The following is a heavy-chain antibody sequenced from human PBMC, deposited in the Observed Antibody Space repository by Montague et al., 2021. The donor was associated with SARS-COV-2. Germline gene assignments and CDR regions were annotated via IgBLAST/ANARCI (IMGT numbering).Heavy chain of an antibody. J-gene: IGHJ4*02. CDR2: INYTGST. V-gene: IGHV4-59*01. CDR1: GGSIGPYY. D-gene: IGHD1-26*01. Sequence: SETLSLTCTVSGGSIGPYYWCWIRQPPGKGLEWIGNINYTGSTNYYSSLKSRLTITVDTSANQFSLKVTSVTPAAAAVYYCSRVGWELRVGDYYFDYWGQGTLVTVSS. CDR3: SRVGWELRVGDYYFDY.